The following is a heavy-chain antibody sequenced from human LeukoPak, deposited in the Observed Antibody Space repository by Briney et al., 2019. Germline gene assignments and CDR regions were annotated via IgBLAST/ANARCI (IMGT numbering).Heavy chain of an antibody. CDR2: IYSGGST. V-gene: IGHV3-53*01. D-gene: IGHD3-10*01. CDR3: AKDAGSGSYYIPLDY. CDR1: GFTVSSNY. J-gene: IGHJ4*02. Sequence: GSLRLSCAASGFTVSSNYMSWVRQAPGKGLEWVSVIYSGGSTYYADSVKGRFTISRDNSKNTLYLQMNSLRAEDTAVYYCAKDAGSGSYYIPLDYWGQGTLVTVSS.